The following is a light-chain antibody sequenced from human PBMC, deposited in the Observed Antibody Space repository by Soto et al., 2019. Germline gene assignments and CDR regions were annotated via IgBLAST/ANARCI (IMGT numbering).Light chain of an antibody. CDR1: SSDVGGYNY. CDR2: EVS. Sequence: QSALTQPASVSGSPGQSITISCTGTSSDVGGYNYVSWYQQHPGKAPKLMIYEVSNRPTGVSNRFSGSKSVNTASLTISRLQAEDEADYYCSSYTSSSTRVFGGGTKLTVL. V-gene: IGLV2-14*01. CDR3: SSYTSSSTRV. J-gene: IGLJ3*02.